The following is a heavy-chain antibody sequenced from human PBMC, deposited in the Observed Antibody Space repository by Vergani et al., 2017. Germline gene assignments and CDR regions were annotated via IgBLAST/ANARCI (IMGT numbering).Heavy chain of an antibody. Sequence: QVQLVESGGGVVQPGRSLRLSCAASGFTFSSYGMHWVRQAPGKGLEWVAVIWYDGSNKYHADSVKGRFTISRDNSKNTLYLQMNSLRAEDTAVYYCARDGGSSEGFDYWGQGTLVTVSS. D-gene: IGHD3-16*01. CDR1: GFTFSSYG. CDR3: ARDGGSSEGFDY. CDR2: IWYDGSNK. J-gene: IGHJ4*02. V-gene: IGHV3-33*01.